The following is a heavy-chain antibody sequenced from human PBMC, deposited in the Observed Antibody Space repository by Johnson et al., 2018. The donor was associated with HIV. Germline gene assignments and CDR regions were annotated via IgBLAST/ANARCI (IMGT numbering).Heavy chain of an antibody. V-gene: IGHV3-23*03. Sequence: VQLVESGGGLVQPGGSLRMSCVASGFTFSTYGMTWVRQAPGKGLEWVSVIYSGGSTYYADSVKGRFTISRDNAKNSVYLQMNSLRAEDTAVYYCARELGGSSLPFGAFDIWGQGTMVTVSS. CDR1: GFTFSTYG. CDR3: ARELGGSSLPFGAFDI. D-gene: IGHD6-13*01. CDR2: IYSGGST. J-gene: IGHJ3*02.